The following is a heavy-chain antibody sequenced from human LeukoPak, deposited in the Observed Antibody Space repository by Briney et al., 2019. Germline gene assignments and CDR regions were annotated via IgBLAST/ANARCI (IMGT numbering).Heavy chain of an antibody. Sequence: PGGSLRLSCAASGFTFSDYYMSWIRQAPGKGLEWVSYISSSGSTIYYADSVKGRFTISRDNAKNSLYLQMNSLRAEDTAVYYCARDLSVAGGSKAYYYGMVVWGQGTTVTVSS. CDR1: GFTFSDYY. J-gene: IGHJ6*02. CDR3: ARDLSVAGGSKAYYYGMVV. CDR2: ISSSGSTI. V-gene: IGHV3-11*01. D-gene: IGHD6-19*01.